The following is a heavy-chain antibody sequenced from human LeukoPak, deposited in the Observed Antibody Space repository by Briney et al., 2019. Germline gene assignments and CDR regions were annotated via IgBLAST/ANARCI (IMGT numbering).Heavy chain of an antibody. CDR1: GFNISSYS. Sequence: SGGSLRLSCAASGFNISSYSMNWVRQTPEKGPEWISYSSGGTSTVHYTDSVRGRFTVSRDNAKESLHLLMNSLRDDDTAVYYCARVVYPGMDVWGPGITVIVSS. J-gene: IGHJ6*02. CDR3: ARVVYPGMDV. V-gene: IGHV3-48*02. D-gene: IGHD5/OR15-5a*01. CDR2: SSGGTSTV.